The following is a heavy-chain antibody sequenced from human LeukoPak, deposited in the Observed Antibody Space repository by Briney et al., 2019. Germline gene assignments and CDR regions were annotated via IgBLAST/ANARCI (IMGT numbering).Heavy chain of an antibody. J-gene: IGHJ4*02. D-gene: IGHD6-19*01. CDR3: ARGPAQWLTSPFDY. CDR1: GGSFSGYY. Sequence: PSETLSLTCAVYGGSFSGYYWSWIRQPPGKGLEWIGEINHSRSTNYNPSLKSRVTISVDTSKNQFSLKLSSVTAADTAVYYCARGPAQWLTSPFDYWGQGTLVTVSS. V-gene: IGHV4-34*01. CDR2: INHSRST.